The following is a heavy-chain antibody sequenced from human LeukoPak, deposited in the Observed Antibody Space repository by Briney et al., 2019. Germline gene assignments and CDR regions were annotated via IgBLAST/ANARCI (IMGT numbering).Heavy chain of an antibody. CDR1: GGSFSGYY. CDR2: INHSGST. V-gene: IGHV4-34*01. Sequence: SETLSLTCAVYGGSFSGYYWSWIRQPPGKGLEWIGEINHSGSTNYNPSLKSRVTISVDTSKNQFSLKLSSVTAADTAVYYCARTSGKRITMVRFSHWGQGTLVTVSS. D-gene: IGHD3-10*01. J-gene: IGHJ4*02. CDR3: ARTSGKRITMVRFSH.